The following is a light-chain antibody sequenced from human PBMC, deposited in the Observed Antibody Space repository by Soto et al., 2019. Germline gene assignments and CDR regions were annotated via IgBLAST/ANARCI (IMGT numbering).Light chain of an antibody. CDR2: GTS. Sequence: DIQMTQYPPSLSASVGDRFTITCRASQGIEGFLAWYQQKPGTAPKLLVYGTSTLQVGVPSRFSGSGWGTDFTLTISSVQPEDVATYYCQKYNKAPWRFGQGTKVDI. J-gene: IGKJ1*01. CDR3: QKYNKAPWR. V-gene: IGKV1-27*01. CDR1: QGIEGF.